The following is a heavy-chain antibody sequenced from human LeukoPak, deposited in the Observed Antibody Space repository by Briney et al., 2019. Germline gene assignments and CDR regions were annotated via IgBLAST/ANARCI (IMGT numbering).Heavy chain of an antibody. V-gene: IGHV4-34*01. CDR1: GGSFSGYY. Sequence: SETLSLTCAVYGGSFSGYYWSWIRQPPGKGLEWIGEINHRGSTNYNPSLKSRVTISVDTSKNQFSLKLSSVTAADTAVYYCARHGPPRAGWGRKYCYMDVWGKGTTVTISS. D-gene: IGHD3-16*01. J-gene: IGHJ6*03. CDR2: INHRGST. CDR3: ARHGPPRAGWGRKYCYMDV.